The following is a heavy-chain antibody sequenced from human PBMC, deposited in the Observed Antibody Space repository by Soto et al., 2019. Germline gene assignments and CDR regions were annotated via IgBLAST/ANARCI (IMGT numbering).Heavy chain of an antibody. J-gene: IGHJ4*02. Sequence: PSETLSLTCTVSGGSISSGDYYWSWIRQPPGKGLEWIGHIYYSGSTYYNPSLKSRVTISVDTSKNQFSLKLSSVTVEDAAVYYCTKDRVPDGIYSFDYWGQGALVTVSS. CDR1: GGSISSGDYY. V-gene: IGHV4-30-4*01. D-gene: IGHD2-15*01. CDR2: IYYSGST. CDR3: TKDRVPDGIYSFDY.